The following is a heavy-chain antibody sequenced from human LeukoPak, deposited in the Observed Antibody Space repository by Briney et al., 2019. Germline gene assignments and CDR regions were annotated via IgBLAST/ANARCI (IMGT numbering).Heavy chain of an antibody. V-gene: IGHV4-59*08. D-gene: IGHD1-1*01. CDR2: IYYSGSS. J-gene: IGHJ4*02. CDR3: ATWRTAKTGFDY. Sequence: SETLSLTCTVSGGSISSYYWSWIRQPPGKGLEWIGYIYYSGSSNYSPSLKSRVTISVDASKNQFSLRLSSVTAADTAVYYCATWRTAKTGFDYWGQGTLSPSPQ. CDR1: GGSISSYY.